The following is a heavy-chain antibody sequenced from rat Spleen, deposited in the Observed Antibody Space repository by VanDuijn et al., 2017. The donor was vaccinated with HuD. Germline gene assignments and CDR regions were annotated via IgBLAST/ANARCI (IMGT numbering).Heavy chain of an antibody. J-gene: IGHJ2*01. CDR3: ARGGYNYFDY. CDR1: GFSLTTYN. Sequence: QVQLKESGPGLVQPSQTLSLTCTVSGFSLTTYNVHWLRQPPGKGLEWMGGIWGDGSTDYNSVLKSRLTINRDTSKSQVFLKMNSLQTEDTAMYFCARGGYNYFDYWGQGVVVTVSS. D-gene: IGHD1-11*01. V-gene: IGHV2-1*01. CDR2: IWGDGST.